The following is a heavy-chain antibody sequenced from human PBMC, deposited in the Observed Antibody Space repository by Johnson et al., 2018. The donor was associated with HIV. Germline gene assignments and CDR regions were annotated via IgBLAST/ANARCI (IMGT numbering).Heavy chain of an antibody. CDR1: GFTFGDYG. J-gene: IGHJ3*01. CDR3: TRGRSSGWYGTAFDV. D-gene: IGHD6-19*01. Sequence: VQLVESGGGLVQPGRSLRLSCIVSGFTFGDYGMSWVRQAPGKGLEWVGFIRSKAYGGTTEYAASVKGRFTISRDDSKSIAYLQMNSLRTEDTAVYYCTRGRSSGWYGTAFDVWGQGTMVTASS. CDR2: IRSKAYGGTT. V-gene: IGHV3-49*04.